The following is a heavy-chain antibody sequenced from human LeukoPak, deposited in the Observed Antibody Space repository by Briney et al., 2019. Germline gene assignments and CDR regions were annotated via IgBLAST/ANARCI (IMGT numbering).Heavy chain of an antibody. D-gene: IGHD1/OR15-1a*01. J-gene: IGHJ5*02. V-gene: IGHV1-46*01. CDR3: AREWPNTYRFDP. CDR1: GYTFTSYY. CDR2: INPSGGGT. Sequence: ASVKVSCKASGYTFTSYYIHWVRQAPGQGREWLGIINPSGGGTIYAQKSQGRVTMTRDTSTSTVYMELSSLRSEDTAVCYCAREWPNTYRFDPWGQGTLVTVSS.